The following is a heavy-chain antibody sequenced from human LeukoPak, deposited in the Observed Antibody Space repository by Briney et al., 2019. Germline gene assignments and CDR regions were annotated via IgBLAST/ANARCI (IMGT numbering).Heavy chain of an antibody. CDR2: IYYSGST. CDR1: GGSISSSSYY. D-gene: IGHD3-16*02. Sequence: SETLSLTCTVSGGSISSSSYYWGWIRQPPGKGLEWIGSIYYSGSTYYNPSLKSRVTISVDTSKNQFSLKLSSVTAADTAVYYCEGSGSYREVHYYYGMDVWGQGTTVTVSS. J-gene: IGHJ6*02. CDR3: EGSGSYREVHYYYGMDV. V-gene: IGHV4-39*01.